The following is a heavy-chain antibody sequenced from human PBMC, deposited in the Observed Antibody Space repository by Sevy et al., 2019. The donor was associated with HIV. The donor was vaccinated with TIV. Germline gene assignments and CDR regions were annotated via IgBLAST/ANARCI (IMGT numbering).Heavy chain of an antibody. V-gene: IGHV3-30*18. Sequence: GGSLRLSCAGSGFTFRSYGIHWVRQSPGKGLEWVAFISFDGRNTYSADSVKGRFTVSRDNSNNAVYLQMNNLRTEDTAMYYCAKDILGDNSPWFFFDYWVQGTQVTVSS. CDR1: GFTFRSYG. CDR3: AKDILGDNSPWFFFDY. D-gene: IGHD3-9*01. CDR2: ISFDGRNT. J-gene: IGHJ4*02.